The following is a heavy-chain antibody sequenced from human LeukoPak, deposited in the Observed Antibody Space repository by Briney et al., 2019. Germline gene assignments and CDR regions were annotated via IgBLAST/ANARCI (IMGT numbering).Heavy chain of an antibody. Sequence: GGSLRLSCAASGCTLSTYGMHWVRQAPGKGLDWVAFIGYDGSNTWYAGSVKGRFTISRDNSKNTLYLQMNSLRGYDTAVYYCAKDPGYQPPGYYMDVWGKGTTVTVSS. D-gene: IGHD2-2*01. J-gene: IGHJ6*03. CDR2: IGYDGSNT. V-gene: IGHV3-30*02. CDR1: GCTLSTYG. CDR3: AKDPGYQPPGYYMDV.